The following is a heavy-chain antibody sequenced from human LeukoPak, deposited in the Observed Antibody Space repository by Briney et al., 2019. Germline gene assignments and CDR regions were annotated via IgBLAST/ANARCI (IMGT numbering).Heavy chain of an antibody. CDR3: ARDGGDIVVVSHDAFDI. CDR1: GYTFTGYY. J-gene: IGHJ3*02. D-gene: IGHD2-15*01. V-gene: IGHV1-2*02. CDR2: INPNSGGT. Sequence: ASVKVSCKASGYTFTGYYMHWVRQAPGQGLEWMGWINPNSGGTNYAQKFQGRVTMTRDTSISTAYMELSRLRSDDTAVYHCARDGGDIVVVSHDAFDIWGQGTMVTVSS.